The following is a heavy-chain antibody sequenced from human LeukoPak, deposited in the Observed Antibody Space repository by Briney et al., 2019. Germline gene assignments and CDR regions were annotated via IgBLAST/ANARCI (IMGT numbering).Heavy chain of an antibody. CDR3: ARVRYCGGDCYSGYFDH. CDR2: IIPIFGTA. J-gene: IGHJ4*02. V-gene: IGHV1-69*13. D-gene: IGHD2-21*02. Sequence: GASVKVSCTASGGTFSSYAISWVRQAPGQGLEWMGGIIPIFGTANYAQKFQGRVTITADESTSTAYMELSSLRSEDTAVYYCARVRYCGGDCYSGYFDHWGQGTLVTVSS. CDR1: GGTFSSYA.